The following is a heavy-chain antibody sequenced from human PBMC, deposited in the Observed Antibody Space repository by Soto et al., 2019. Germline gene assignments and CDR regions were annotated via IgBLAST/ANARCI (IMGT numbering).Heavy chain of an antibody. D-gene: IGHD6-19*01. CDR2: ISYDGSNK. V-gene: IGHV3-30-3*01. J-gene: IGHJ4*02. CDR3: ARVLSVAGPYFDY. CDR1: GFTFSSYA. Sequence: QVQLVESGGGVVQPGRSLRLSCAASGFTFSSYAMHWVRQAPGKGLEWVAVISYDGSNKYYADSVKGRFTISRDNSKNTQYLQMNSLRAEDTAVYYCARVLSVAGPYFDYVGQGTLVTVSS.